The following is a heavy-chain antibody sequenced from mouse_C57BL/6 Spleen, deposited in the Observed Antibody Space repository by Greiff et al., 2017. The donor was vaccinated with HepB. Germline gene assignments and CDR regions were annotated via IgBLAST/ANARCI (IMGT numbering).Heavy chain of an antibody. CDR3: TTSTTVVAPMDY. J-gene: IGHJ2*01. Sequence: EVQLQQSGAELVRPGASVKLSCTASGFNIKDYYMHWVKQRPEQGLEWIGRIDPEDGDTEYAPQFQGKATMTAETYSKTAYLQLSSLTSEDTAVYYCTTSTTVVAPMDYWGQGTTLTVSS. CDR2: IDPEDGDT. CDR1: GFNIKDYY. D-gene: IGHD1-1*01. V-gene: IGHV14-1*01.